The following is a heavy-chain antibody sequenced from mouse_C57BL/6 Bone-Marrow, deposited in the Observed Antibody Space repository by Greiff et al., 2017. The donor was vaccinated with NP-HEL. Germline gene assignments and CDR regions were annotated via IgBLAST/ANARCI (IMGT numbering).Heavy chain of an antibody. CDR1: GYTFTSYG. Sequence: QVQLLQSGAELVRPGASVKLSCKASGYTFTSYGICWVKQRTGQGLEWIGEIYARSGNTYYNEKLKGKGTRTADKSSSTAYMGLRSLTSEDSAVYFCATYYGSSYGYFDYWGQGTTLTVSS. V-gene: IGHV1-81*01. D-gene: IGHD1-1*01. J-gene: IGHJ2*01. CDR3: ATYYGSSYGYFDY. CDR2: IYARSGNT.